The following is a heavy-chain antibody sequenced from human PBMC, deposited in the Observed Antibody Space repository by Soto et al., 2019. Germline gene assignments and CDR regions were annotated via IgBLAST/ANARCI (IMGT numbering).Heavy chain of an antibody. CDR2: ISSSSSTI. D-gene: IGHD2-2*01. CDR3: ARHIVVVPAAVVAFDI. Sequence: PGGSLRLSCAASGFNFSSYSMNWVRQAPGKGLEWVSYISSSSSTIYYADSVKGRFTISRDNAKNSLYLQMNSLRAEDTAVYYCARHIVVVPAAVVAFDIWGQGTMVTVSS. J-gene: IGHJ3*02. CDR1: GFNFSSYS. V-gene: IGHV3-48*01.